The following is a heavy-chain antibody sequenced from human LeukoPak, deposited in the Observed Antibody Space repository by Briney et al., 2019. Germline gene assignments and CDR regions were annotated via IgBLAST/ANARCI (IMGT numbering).Heavy chain of an antibody. V-gene: IGHV3-15*01. CDR2: VTSESAGGTT. CDR3: TRDQTPYY. CDR1: GFIFKNAW. J-gene: IGHJ4*02. Sequence: PGGSLRRSCTTSGFIFKNAWNSWIRQAPGKGLEWVGRVTSESAGGTTDYPAVVKGRFSISRDDSKGVAYLQMNSLKTEDTAVYYCTRDQTPYYWGQGTLVTVSS.